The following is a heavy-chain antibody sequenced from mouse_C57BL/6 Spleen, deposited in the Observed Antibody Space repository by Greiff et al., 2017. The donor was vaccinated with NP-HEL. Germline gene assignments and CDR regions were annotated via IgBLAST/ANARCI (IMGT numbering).Heavy chain of an antibody. V-gene: IGHV1-18*01. CDR3: ARIRPYGYWYFDV. CDR2: INPNNGGT. Sequence: EVKLVESGPELVKPGASVKIPCKASGYTFTDYNMDWVKQSHGKSLEWIGDINPNNGGTIYNQKFKGKATLTVDKSSSTAYMELRSLTSEDTAVYYCARIRPYGYWYFDVWGTGTTVTVSS. CDR1: GYTFTDYN. D-gene: IGHD1-1*02. J-gene: IGHJ1*03.